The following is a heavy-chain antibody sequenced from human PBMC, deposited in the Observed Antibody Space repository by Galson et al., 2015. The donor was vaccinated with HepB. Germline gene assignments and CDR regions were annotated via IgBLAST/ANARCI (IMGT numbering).Heavy chain of an antibody. CDR2: VIPIFGSA. Sequence: SVKVSCKASGGTFSTYAISWVRQAPGQGLEWMGGVIPIFGSANYAQKFQGRVTIIADESTSTAYMELSSLRSEDTAVYYCARGRHGVRYYYGMDVWGQGTTVTVSS. CDR3: ARGRHGVRYYYGMDV. D-gene: IGHD4-17*01. CDR1: GGTFSTYA. V-gene: IGHV1-69*13. J-gene: IGHJ6*02.